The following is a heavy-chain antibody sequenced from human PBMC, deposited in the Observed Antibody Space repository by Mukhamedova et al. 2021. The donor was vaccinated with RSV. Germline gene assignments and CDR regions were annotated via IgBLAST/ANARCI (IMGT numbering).Heavy chain of an antibody. D-gene: IGHD1-14*01. Sequence: GKGLEWVSFISSANTYTRYADSVKGRFTISRDDAKNSLFLQMDSLRAEDTAVYYCAIAEKPGAARKFDFWGQGVLVTVSS. V-gene: IGHV3-11*06. CDR2: ISSANTYT. J-gene: IGHJ4*02. CDR3: AIAEKPGAARKFDF.